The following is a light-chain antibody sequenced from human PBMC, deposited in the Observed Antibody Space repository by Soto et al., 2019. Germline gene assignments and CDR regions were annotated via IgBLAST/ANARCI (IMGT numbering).Light chain of an antibody. J-gene: IGKJ3*01. CDR3: QQLNSSPFT. CDR2: AAS. V-gene: IGKV1-9*01. Sequence: IQLTQSPSSLSASVGDRVTITCRASQDITSYLAWYQQKPGNAPKLLIYAASILQSGVPPRFSGSESGTDFTLTISSLQPEDFATYYCQQLNSSPFTFGPGTNVDIK. CDR1: QDITSY.